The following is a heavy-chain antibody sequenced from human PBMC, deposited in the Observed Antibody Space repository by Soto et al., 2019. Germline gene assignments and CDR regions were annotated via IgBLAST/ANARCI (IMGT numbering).Heavy chain of an antibody. CDR3: ARDLKSNLEDDAFDI. D-gene: IGHD3-3*01. V-gene: IGHV1-69*13. J-gene: IGHJ3*02. Sequence: ASVKVSCKASGGTFSSYAISWVRQAPGQGLEWMGGIIPIFGTANYAQKFQGRVTITADESTSTAYMELSSLRSEDTAVYYCARDLKSNLEDDAFDIWGQGTMVTVSS. CDR2: IIPIFGTA. CDR1: GGTFSSYA.